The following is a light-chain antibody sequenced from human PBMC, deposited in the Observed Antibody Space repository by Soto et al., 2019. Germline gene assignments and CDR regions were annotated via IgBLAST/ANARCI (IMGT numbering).Light chain of an antibody. Sequence: EIVLTQSPANLSLSPGERATLSCRASQSVGSYLVWYQQKPGQAPRLLIHGASNRATGIPARFSGSGSGTDFTLTISSLEPEDFAVYYCQQRSEWPPLFGQGTRLEIK. CDR2: GAS. J-gene: IGKJ5*01. CDR3: QQRSEWPPL. V-gene: IGKV3-11*01. CDR1: QSVGSY.